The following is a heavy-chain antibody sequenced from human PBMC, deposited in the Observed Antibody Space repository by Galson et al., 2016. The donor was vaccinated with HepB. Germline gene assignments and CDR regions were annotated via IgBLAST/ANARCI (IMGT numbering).Heavy chain of an antibody. J-gene: IGHJ4*02. Sequence: TLSLTCNVSGGSISSYFWSWVRQPPGKGLEWIGYVYKTGNTNYNPSLKSRVTVSVDTSKNQFSLKLRSVTTADTAVYYCARGVTGTPYFDFWGQGALVTVSS. D-gene: IGHD2-21*02. CDR1: GGSISSYF. CDR3: ARGVTGTPYFDF. CDR2: VYKTGNT. V-gene: IGHV4-59*01.